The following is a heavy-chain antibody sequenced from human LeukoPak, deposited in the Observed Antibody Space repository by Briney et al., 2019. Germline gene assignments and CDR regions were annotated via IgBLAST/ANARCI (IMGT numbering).Heavy chain of an antibody. CDR3: ARLDYYGSGSYPYSFDY. Sequence: PSETLSLTCTVSGGSIRRSSYYWGWIRQPPGKGLEWIGSIYYSGSTYYNPSLTSRVTISVDTSKNQFSLKLSSVTAADTAVYYCARLDYYGSGSYPYSFDYWGQGALVTVSS. V-gene: IGHV4-39*01. CDR1: GGSIRRSSYY. D-gene: IGHD3-10*01. J-gene: IGHJ4*02. CDR2: IYYSGST.